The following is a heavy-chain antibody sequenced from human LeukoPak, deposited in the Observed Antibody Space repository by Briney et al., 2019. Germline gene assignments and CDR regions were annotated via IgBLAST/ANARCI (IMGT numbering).Heavy chain of an antibody. CDR2: ISYDGSNK. CDR3: AKGITVTLLNWFDP. Sequence: GGSLRLSCAASGFTFSSYGMHWVRQAPGKGLEWVAVISYDGSNKYYADSVKGRFTISRDNSKNTLYLQMNSLRAEDTAVYYCAKGITVTLLNWFDPWGQGTLVTVSS. J-gene: IGHJ5*02. V-gene: IGHV3-30*18. D-gene: IGHD4-17*01. CDR1: GFTFSSYG.